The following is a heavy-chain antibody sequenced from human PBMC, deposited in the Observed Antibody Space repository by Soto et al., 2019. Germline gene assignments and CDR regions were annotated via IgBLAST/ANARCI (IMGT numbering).Heavy chain of an antibody. D-gene: IGHD3-16*01. CDR3: AKGGEKVFYSSDMDT. J-gene: IGHJ6*03. Sequence: HPGGSLRLSCAASGFTFSSYAMSWVRHAPGKGLEWVSAISGSGGSTYYADSVKGRFTISRDNSKNTLYLQMNSLRAEDTAVYYCAKGGEKVFYSSDMDTWGKGTTLTVS. V-gene: IGHV3-23*01. CDR2: ISGSGGST. CDR1: GFTFSSYA.